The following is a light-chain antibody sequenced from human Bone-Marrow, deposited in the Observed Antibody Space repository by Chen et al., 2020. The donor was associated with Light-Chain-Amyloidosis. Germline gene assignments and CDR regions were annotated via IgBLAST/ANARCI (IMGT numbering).Light chain of an antibody. V-gene: IGLV1-40*01. CDR3: QSYDNSLSGSRV. J-gene: IGLJ2*01. CDR1: SSNIGAGFD. CDR2: ANN. Sequence: QSVLTQPPSVSRAPGQRVTISCTGSSSNIGAGFDVHWYQRLPGTAPKLLIYANNNRPSGVPDRFSGSKSGTSASLAITGLQAEDEADYYCQSYDNSLSGSRVFGGGTKLTVL.